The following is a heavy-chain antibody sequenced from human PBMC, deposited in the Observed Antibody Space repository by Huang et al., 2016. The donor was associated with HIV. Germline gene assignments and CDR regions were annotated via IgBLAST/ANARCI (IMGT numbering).Heavy chain of an antibody. CDR2: ISYDGRSQ. CDR1: GFKLSGFG. V-gene: IGHV3-30*18. Sequence: QVHLVESGGGVVQPGGSLRLSCAASGFKLSGFGMHWVRQSPGKGLVLVAVISYDGRSQFYTDSEKGRFTISRDNSDNTLSLQMKGLRPDDTAVYYCAKESRWFSDFDHWGQGVLVSVSS. CDR3: AKESRWFSDFDH. D-gene: IGHD2-15*01. J-gene: IGHJ4*02.